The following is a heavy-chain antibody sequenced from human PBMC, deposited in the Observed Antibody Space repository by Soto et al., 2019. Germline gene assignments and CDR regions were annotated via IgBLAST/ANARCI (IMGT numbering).Heavy chain of an antibody. CDR1: GGSISSYY. CDR2: IYYSGST. D-gene: IGHD2-15*01. V-gene: IGHV4-59*08. CDR3: VKHRDCACDTCYYGEFEP. Sequence: PSETLSLTCTVSGGSISSYYWSWIRQPPGKGLEWIGYIYYSGSTNYNPSLKSRVTISVDTSKNQFSLKLNSVTAADTAIYYCVKHRDCACDTCYYGEFEPWGQGTRVTVSS. J-gene: IGHJ5*02.